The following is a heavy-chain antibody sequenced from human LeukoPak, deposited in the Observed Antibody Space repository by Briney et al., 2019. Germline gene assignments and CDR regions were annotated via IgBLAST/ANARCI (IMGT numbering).Heavy chain of an antibody. D-gene: IGHD4-17*01. V-gene: IGHV1-69*05. Sequence: ASVKVSCKASGGTFSSYAISWVRRAPEQGLEWMGRIIPIFGTANYAQKFQGRVTITTDESTSTAYMELSSLRSEDTAVYYCARDLTTHDYGDYLFDYWGQGTLVTVSS. CDR2: IIPIFGTA. J-gene: IGHJ4*02. CDR1: GGTFSSYA. CDR3: ARDLTTHDYGDYLFDY.